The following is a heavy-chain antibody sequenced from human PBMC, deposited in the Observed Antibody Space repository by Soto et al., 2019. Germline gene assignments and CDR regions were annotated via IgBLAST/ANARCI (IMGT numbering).Heavy chain of an antibody. V-gene: IGHV3-15*01. D-gene: IGHD5-18*01. CDR3: TADDATQLWSPADQ. CDR2: IRANNAGGTT. CDR1: GFIFSDAW. Sequence: SLRLSCAASGFIFSDAWMSWVRQAPGKGLEWVGRIRANNAGGTTDYIASVKGRFTVSRDDSKKTVYLQMNSLRVEDTAVYYCTADDATQLWSPADQWGQGTLVTVSS. J-gene: IGHJ4*02.